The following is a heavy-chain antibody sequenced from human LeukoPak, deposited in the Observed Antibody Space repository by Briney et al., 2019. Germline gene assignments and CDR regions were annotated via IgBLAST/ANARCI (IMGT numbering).Heavy chain of an antibody. CDR3: ARRATSGNYQMLHFDS. CDR1: GTSITRTY. J-gene: IGHJ4*02. D-gene: IGHD1-7*01. Sequence: PSETLSLTYTVSGTSITRTYWSWIRQPPGRELESVGYVYDTGDTNYNPSLKSRVTMSLDTSKNQFSLTLSSVTAADTAIYYCARRATSGNYQMLHFDSWGQGILVTVSS. V-gene: IGHV4-59*08. CDR2: VYDTGDT.